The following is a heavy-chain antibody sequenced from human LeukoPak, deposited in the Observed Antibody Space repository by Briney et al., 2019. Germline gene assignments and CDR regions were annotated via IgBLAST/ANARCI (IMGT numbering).Heavy chain of an antibody. V-gene: IGHV5-51*01. Sequence: PGESLKISCKGSGYSFTSYWIGWVRQLPGKGLEWMGIIYPGDSDTRYSPSFQGQVTISADKSISTAYLQWSSLKASDTAMYYCARRVLTHSYRDAFDIWGQGTMVTVSS. D-gene: IGHD5-18*01. CDR1: GYSFTSYW. J-gene: IGHJ3*02. CDR3: ARRVLTHSYRDAFDI. CDR2: IYPGDSDT.